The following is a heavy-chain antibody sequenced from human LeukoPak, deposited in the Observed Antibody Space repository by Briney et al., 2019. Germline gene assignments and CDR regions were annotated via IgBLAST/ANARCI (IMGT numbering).Heavy chain of an antibody. CDR3: ASGSSWYYFDY. Sequence: GESLKISCKGSGYSFTSYWIGWVRQMPGKGLEGLWIIYPGDSDTRYSPSFQGQVTISADKSISTAYLQWSSLKASDTAMYYCASGSSWYYFDYWGQGTLVTVSS. CDR1: GYSFTSYW. J-gene: IGHJ4*02. V-gene: IGHV5-51*01. D-gene: IGHD6-13*01. CDR2: IYPGDSDT.